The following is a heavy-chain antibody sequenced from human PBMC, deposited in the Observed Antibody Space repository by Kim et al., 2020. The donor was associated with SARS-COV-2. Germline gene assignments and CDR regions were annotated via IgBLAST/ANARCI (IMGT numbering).Heavy chain of an antibody. D-gene: IGHD2-15*01. V-gene: IGHV3-23*01. J-gene: IGHJ4*02. CDR3: AKDRGNIVVVVAATR. Sequence: SVKGRFTISRDNSKNTLYLQMNSLRAEDTAVYYCAKDRGNIVVVVAATRWGQGTLVTVSS.